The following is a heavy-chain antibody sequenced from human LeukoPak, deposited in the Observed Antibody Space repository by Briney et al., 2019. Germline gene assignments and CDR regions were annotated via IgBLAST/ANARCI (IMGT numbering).Heavy chain of an antibody. V-gene: IGHV1-18*01. D-gene: IGHD6-6*01. CDR2: ISAYNGNT. CDR3: ARDRRYSSSSVDY. Sequence: ASAKVSCKASGGTFSSYASSWVRQAPGQGLEWMGWISAYNGNTNYAQKLQGRVTMTTDTSTSTAYMELRSLRSDDTAVYYCARDRRYSSSSVDYWGQGTLVTVSS. CDR1: GGTFSSYA. J-gene: IGHJ4*02.